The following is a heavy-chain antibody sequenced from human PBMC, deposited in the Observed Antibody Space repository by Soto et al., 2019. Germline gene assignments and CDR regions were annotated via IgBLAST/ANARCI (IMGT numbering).Heavy chain of an antibody. V-gene: IGHV1-18*01. J-gene: IGHJ4*01. CDR1: GYTFTSYG. Sequence: QVQLVQSGPEVKKPGASVKVSCTASGYTFTSYGFSWVRQAPGQGLEWMGWISTYDVNTHYAQNFQGRVTMTADTSASTVYMDLTRLRPYFTAIYFCAREWRIVCLGIDHWGHGTLVTVSS. CDR3: AREWRIVCLGIDH. CDR2: ISTYDVNT. D-gene: IGHD2-21*01.